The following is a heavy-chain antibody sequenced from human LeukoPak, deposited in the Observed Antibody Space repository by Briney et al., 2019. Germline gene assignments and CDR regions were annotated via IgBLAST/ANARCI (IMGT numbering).Heavy chain of an antibody. Sequence: SETLSLTCTVSGDSISSSSYYWVWLRQPPGKGLEWIATIHCTGSTYYNPSLKSRVTISVDTSKNQFSLKLSSVTAADTAMYYCARYWGPYDNSGAYFDYWGQGTLVTVSS. D-gene: IGHD3-22*01. CDR1: GDSISSSSYY. CDR2: IHCTGST. J-gene: IGHJ4*02. CDR3: ARYWGPYDNSGAYFDY. V-gene: IGHV4-39*01.